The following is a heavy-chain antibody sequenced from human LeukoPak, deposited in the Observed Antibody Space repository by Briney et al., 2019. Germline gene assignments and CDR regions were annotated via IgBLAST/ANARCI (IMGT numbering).Heavy chain of an antibody. CDR1: GFTFSSYS. J-gene: IGHJ4*02. V-gene: IGHV3-21*01. D-gene: IGHD6-13*01. CDR3: AKDRAAAGTGGPYYFDC. CDR2: ITSSSSYI. Sequence: GGSLRLSCAASGFTFSSYSMNWVRQAPGKGLEWVSSITSSSSYIYYADSVKGRFTISRHNAKNSLYLQLNSLRAENTAVYYCAKDRAAAGTGGPYYFDCWGQGTLVTVSS.